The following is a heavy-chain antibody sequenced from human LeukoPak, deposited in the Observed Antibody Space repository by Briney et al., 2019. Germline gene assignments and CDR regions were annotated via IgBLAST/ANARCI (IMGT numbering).Heavy chain of an antibody. Sequence: SETLSLTCTVSGGSISSGDYYWSWLRQPPGKGLEWIGYIYYSGSTYFNPSLKSRVTISVETSKNQFSLKLSSVTAADTAVYYCARVPVYSGTYFDYWGQGALVTVSS. CDR1: GGSISSGDYY. D-gene: IGHD1-26*01. J-gene: IGHJ4*02. V-gene: IGHV4-30-4*01. CDR2: IYYSGST. CDR3: ARVPVYSGTYFDY.